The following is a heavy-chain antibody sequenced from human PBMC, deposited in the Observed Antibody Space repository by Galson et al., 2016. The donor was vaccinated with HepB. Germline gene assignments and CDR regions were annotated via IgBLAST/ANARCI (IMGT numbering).Heavy chain of an antibody. Sequence: QSGAEVKKPGESLRISCKASGDTFSDYWISWVRQVPGKGLEWVGRIDPKDSHTRYSPSFEGHVTISVLQSITTAFLQWNGLKTSDTAIYYCASPNSNIVTGYSKARYDVWGQGTMVTVSS. CDR1: GDTFSDYW. CDR2: IDPKDSHT. V-gene: IGHV5-10-1*01. J-gene: IGHJ3*01. CDR3: ASPNSNIVTGYSKARYDV. D-gene: IGHD3-9*01.